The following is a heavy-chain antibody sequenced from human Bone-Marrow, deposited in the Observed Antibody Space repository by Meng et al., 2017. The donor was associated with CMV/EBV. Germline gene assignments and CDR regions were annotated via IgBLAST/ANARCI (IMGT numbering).Heavy chain of an antibody. CDR1: GLTFSSYG. CDR3: ARGVEMATITFPIGSLNWFDP. V-gene: IGHV3-21*01. Sequence: GGSLDPSFAASGLTFSSYGMNWVRQAPGKGLEWFSSISSSSSYIYYADSVKGRFTISRDNAKNSLYLQMNSLRAEDTAVYYCARGVEMATITFPIGSLNWFDPWGEATLVTSSS. CDR2: ISSSSSYI. J-gene: IGHJ5*02. D-gene: IGHD5-24*01.